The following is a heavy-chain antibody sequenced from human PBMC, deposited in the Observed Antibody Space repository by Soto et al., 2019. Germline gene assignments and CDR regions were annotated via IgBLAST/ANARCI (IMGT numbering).Heavy chain of an antibody. V-gene: IGHV3-30*18. J-gene: IGHJ4*02. CDR3: AKDHLTTTVTTVGY. CDR2: ISYHGSDK. Sequence: QVQRVESGGGVVPPGRSLRLSCAASGFPFSNDGMHWVRQPPGKGLEWVAVISYHGSDKYYADSVKGRFTISRDNSKNTLYLQMASLRAEDTAVYYCAKDHLTTTVTTVGYWGQGTLVTVSS. D-gene: IGHD4-17*01. CDR1: GFPFSNDG.